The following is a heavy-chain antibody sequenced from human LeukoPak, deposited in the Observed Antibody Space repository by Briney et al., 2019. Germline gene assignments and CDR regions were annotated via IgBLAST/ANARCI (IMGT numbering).Heavy chain of an antibody. J-gene: IGHJ5*02. Sequence: PGGSLRLSCAASGFTFSSYAMSWVRQAPGKGLEWVPAISGSGGSTYYADSVKGRFTISRDNSKNTLYLQMNSLRAEDTAVYYCAKDPPYYDFWSGYSYPLGNWFDPWGQGTLVTVSS. CDR2: ISGSGGST. D-gene: IGHD3-3*01. CDR3: AKDPPYYDFWSGYSYPLGNWFDP. V-gene: IGHV3-23*01. CDR1: GFTFSSYA.